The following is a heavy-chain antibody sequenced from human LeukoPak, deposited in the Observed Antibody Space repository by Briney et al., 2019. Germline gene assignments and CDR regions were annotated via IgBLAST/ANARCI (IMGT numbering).Heavy chain of an antibody. CDR2: ISSSSSTI. V-gene: IGHV3-48*02. CDR1: GFTFSSYS. J-gene: IGHJ5*02. D-gene: IGHD6-13*01. CDR3: ARDPASAVGSSWTENPTWFDP. Sequence: GGSLRLSCAASGFTFSSYSMNWVRQAPGKGLEWVSYISSSSSTIYYADSVKGRFTISRDNAKNSLYLQMNSLRDEDTAVYYCARDPASAVGSSWTENPTWFDPWGQGTLVTVSS.